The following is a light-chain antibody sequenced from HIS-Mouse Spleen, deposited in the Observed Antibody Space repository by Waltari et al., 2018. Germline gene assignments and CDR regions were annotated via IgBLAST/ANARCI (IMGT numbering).Light chain of an antibody. CDR1: ALPKKY. CDR3: YSTDSSGNHWV. V-gene: IGLV3-10*01. Sequence: SYELTQPPSVSVSPGQTARITFSGDALPKKYAYWYQQKSGQAPVLVIYEDSKRPSGIPGRFAGSSSGTMATWTISGAQVEDEADYYCYSTDSSGNHWVFGGGTKLTVL. J-gene: IGLJ2*01. CDR2: EDS.